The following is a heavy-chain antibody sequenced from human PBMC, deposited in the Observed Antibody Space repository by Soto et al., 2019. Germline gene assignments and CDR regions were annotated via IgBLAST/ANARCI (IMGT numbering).Heavy chain of an antibody. V-gene: IGHV4-59*01. CDR3: ARWTYCGGDCYWLDF. D-gene: IGHD2-21*02. CDR1: GGSISGFY. Sequence: ETLSLTCTISGGSISGFYWGWIRQPPGKGLEWIGNIYYSGSANYDPSLRSRVTISLNTSKNQFSLNLNSVTAADTAIYYCARWTYCGGDCYWLDFWGQGTLVSVSS. J-gene: IGHJ4*02. CDR2: IYYSGSA.